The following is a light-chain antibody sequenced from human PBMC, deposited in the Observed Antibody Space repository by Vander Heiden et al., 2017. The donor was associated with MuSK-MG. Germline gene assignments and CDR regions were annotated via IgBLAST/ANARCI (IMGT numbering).Light chain of an antibody. CDR1: QGISNS. V-gene: IGKV1-NL1*01. CDR3: QQYDVTPPHT. Sequence: DIQMTQSPSSLSASVGDRVTITCRASQGISNSLAWYQQKPGKAPKLLLYAASTLASGVPSRFSGSGSGTDYTLTISSLQPEDFATYYCQQYDVTPPHTFGQGTKLEIK. CDR2: AAS. J-gene: IGKJ2*01.